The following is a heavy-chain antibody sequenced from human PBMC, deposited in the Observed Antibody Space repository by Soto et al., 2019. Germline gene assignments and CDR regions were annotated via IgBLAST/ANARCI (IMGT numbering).Heavy chain of an antibody. CDR2: ISAYNGNT. D-gene: IGHD3-9*01. V-gene: IGHV1-18*01. CDR3: XXXXGFRSDY. CDR1: GYTFTSYG. J-gene: IGHJ4*02. Sequence: QVQLVQSGAEVKKPGASVKVSCKASGYTFTSYGISWVRQAPGQGLEWMGWISAYNGNTNYAQKLQGRVTMTTDTXXXXXXXXLXXXXXXXXXXXXXXXXXGFRSDYWGQGTLVTVSS.